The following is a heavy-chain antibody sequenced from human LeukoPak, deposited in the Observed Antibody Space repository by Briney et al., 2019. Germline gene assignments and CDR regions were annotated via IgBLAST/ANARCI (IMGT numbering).Heavy chain of an antibody. Sequence: GSLRLSCAASGFTFSSYAMSWVRQAPGKGLEWVSAISGSGGSTYYADSVKCRFTISRDNSKNTLYLQMNSLRAEDTAVYYCAKVGAYYYDSSGYSWGQGTLVTVSS. CDR3: AKVGAYYYDSSGYS. D-gene: IGHD3-22*01. CDR1: GFTFSSYA. CDR2: ISGSGGST. V-gene: IGHV3-23*01. J-gene: IGHJ5*02.